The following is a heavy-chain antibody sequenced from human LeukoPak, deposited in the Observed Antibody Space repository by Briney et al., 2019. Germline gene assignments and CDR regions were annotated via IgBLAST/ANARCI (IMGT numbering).Heavy chain of an antibody. CDR3: ARDVDSSSWPTIDY. D-gene: IGHD6-13*01. CDR2: IYYSGST. J-gene: IGHJ4*02. Sequence: SETLSLTCTVSGGSISSYYWSWIRQPPGKGLEWIGYIYYSGSTNYNPSLKSRVTISVDTSKNQFSLKLSSVTAADTAVYYCARDVDSSSWPTIDYWGQGTLVTVSS. CDR1: GGSISSYY. V-gene: IGHV4-59*01.